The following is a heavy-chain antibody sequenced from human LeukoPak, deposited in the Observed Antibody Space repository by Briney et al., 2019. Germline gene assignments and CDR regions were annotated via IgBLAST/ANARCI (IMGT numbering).Heavy chain of an antibody. CDR2: MNPNSGNT. J-gene: IGHJ3*02. D-gene: IGHD6-19*01. CDR1: GYTFTSYD. Sequence: ASVKVSCKASGYTFTSYDINWVRQATGQGLEWMGWMNPNSGNTGYAQKFQGRVTMTRDTSISTAYMELSRLRSDDTAVYYCARDEWLADAFDIWGQGTMVTVSS. V-gene: IGHV1-8*02. CDR3: ARDEWLADAFDI.